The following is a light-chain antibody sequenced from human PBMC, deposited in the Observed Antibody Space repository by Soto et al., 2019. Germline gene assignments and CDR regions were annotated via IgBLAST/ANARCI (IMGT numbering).Light chain of an antibody. CDR1: SPNIGSNT. CDR2: NNN. CDR3: AAWDDSLTGPG. Sequence: QPVLTQPPSASGTPGQRVTISCSGSSPNIGSNTVNWYQQLPGTAPKLLIYNNNQRPSGVPDRFSGSKSGTSASLAISGLQSEDEAHYYCAAWDDSLTGPGFGGGTKLTVL. J-gene: IGLJ2*01. V-gene: IGLV1-44*01.